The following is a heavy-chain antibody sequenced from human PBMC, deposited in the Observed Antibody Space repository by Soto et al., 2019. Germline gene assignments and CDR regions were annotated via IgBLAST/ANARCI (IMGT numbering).Heavy chain of an antibody. J-gene: IGHJ4*02. CDR3: ARDTDDFGDNY. CDR1: GFTFSRYW. V-gene: IGHV3-7*01. CDR2: IKHDGSEI. Sequence: EVQLVESGGGLVQPGGSLRLSCAASGFTFSRYWMSWVRQAPGKGLEWVANIKHDGSEIYSIDSVKGRFTISRDNAKDSLHLQMISLRVEDTAVYYCARDTDDFGDNYWGQGTLVTVSS. D-gene: IGHD4-17*01.